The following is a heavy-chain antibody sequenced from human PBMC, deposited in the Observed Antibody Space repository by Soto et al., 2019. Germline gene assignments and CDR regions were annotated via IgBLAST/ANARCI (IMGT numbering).Heavy chain of an antibody. CDR3: ARSSGGNFGIIIEGTNWFAP. V-gene: IGHV1-46*01. CDR1: PDTFTSDY. D-gene: IGHD1-26*01. J-gene: IGHJ5*02. CDR2: INPHGGST. Sequence: ASVKVSSKGPPDTFTSDYINWVRQAPGQGLEWMGVINPHGGSTAYAQKFKGRVTLTRDTSASTVYMEVSGLTSEDTAMYYCARSSGGNFGIIIEGTNWFAPWGQGTLVTVSS.